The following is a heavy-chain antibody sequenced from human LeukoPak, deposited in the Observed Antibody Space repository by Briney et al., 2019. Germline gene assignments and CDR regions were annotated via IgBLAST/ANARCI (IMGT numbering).Heavy chain of an antibody. CDR1: GFTFSSYW. CDR2: TKQDGSEK. CDR3: ARDLNRGLRDY. V-gene: IGHV3-7*05. Sequence: PGGSLRLSCAASGFTFSSYWMSWVRQAPGKGLEWVANTKQDGSEKYYVDSVKGRFTVSRDNAKNSLYLQMSSLRVEDTAVYYCARDLNRGLRDYWGQGTLVTVSS. J-gene: IGHJ4*02. D-gene: IGHD2/OR15-2a*01.